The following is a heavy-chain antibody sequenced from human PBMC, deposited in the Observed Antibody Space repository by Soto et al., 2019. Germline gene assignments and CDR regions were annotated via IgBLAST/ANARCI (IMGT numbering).Heavy chain of an antibody. J-gene: IGHJ4*02. CDR2: IYYSGST. D-gene: IGHD3-22*01. CDR3: ARGEYKLDPLRGGDYYDSSGYYRYYFDY. V-gene: IGHV4-59*01. Sequence: SETLSLTCTVSGGSISSYYWSWIRQPPGKGLEWIGYIYYSGSTNYNPSLKSRVTISVDTSKNQFSLKLSSVTAADTAVYYCARGEYKLDPLRGGDYYDSSGYYRYYFDYWGQGTLVTVSS. CDR1: GGSISSYY.